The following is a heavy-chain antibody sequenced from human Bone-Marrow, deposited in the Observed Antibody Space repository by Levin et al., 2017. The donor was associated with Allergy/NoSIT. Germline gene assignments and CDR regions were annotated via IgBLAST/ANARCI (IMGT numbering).Heavy chain of an antibody. J-gene: IGHJ4*02. CDR2: MSGSGGRT. D-gene: IGHD1-7*01. Sequence: QAGGSLRLSCAASGFTFSRYAIAWVRQAPGQGLEWVSGMSGSGGRTVYADSVKGRFTISRDNSKNIMYLQMNSLRVEDTALYYCAREDNWNYDYWGQGTLVTVSS. CDR3: AREDNWNYDY. V-gene: IGHV3-23*01. CDR1: GFTFSRYA.